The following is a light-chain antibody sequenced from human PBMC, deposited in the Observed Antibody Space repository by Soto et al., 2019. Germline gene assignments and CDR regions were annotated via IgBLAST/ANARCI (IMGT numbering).Light chain of an antibody. CDR2: KAS. V-gene: IGKV1-5*03. Sequence: DIQMTQSPSSLSASVGDRVTITCRASQSISNRLAWYQQTPGKAPKLLIFKASTSQSGVPSSFSGSGSGTEFTLTISSLQPGDFATYDCQQYYNYPLTFGQGTKVDIK. J-gene: IGKJ1*01. CDR1: QSISNR. CDR3: QQYYNYPLT.